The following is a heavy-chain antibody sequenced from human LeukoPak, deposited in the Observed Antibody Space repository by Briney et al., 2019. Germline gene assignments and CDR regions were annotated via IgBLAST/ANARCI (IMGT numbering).Heavy chain of an antibody. V-gene: IGHV4-30-2*01. CDR1: GGSISSGGYY. J-gene: IGHJ4*02. D-gene: IGHD7-27*01. CDR2: IYHSGST. Sequence: SETLSLTCTVSGGSISSGGYYWSWIRQPPGKGLEWIGYIYHSGSTYYNPSLKSRVTISVDRSKNQFSLKLNSVTAADTAVYYCARISGEEGDYWGQETLVTVSS. CDR3: ARISGEEGDY.